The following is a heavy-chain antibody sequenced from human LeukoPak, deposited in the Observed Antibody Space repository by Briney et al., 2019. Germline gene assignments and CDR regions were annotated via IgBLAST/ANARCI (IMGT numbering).Heavy chain of an antibody. D-gene: IGHD3-22*01. CDR1: GFTFNIYA. CDR3: AKERGYYYDSSGLDY. CDR2: MCGSAGCT. Sequence: PGGSLRLSCAASGFTFNIYAMSWVRLAPGKGPQWVASMCGSAGCTFYEDSVKGRFTISRDNSKNILFLQMNSLRAEDTAVYYCAKERGYYYDSSGLDYWGQGTLVTVSS. J-gene: IGHJ4*02. V-gene: IGHV3-23*01.